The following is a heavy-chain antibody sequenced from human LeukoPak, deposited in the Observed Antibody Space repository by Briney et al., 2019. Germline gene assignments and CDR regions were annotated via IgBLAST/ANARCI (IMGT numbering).Heavy chain of an antibody. V-gene: IGHV6-1*01. CDR2: TYYRSKWYI. CDR1: GDSVSTNSAA. CDR3: AREFSSSLDN. D-gene: IGHD6-13*01. Sequence: SQTLSLTCAISGDSVSTNSAAWTWIRQSPSRGLEWLGRTYYRSKWYIDYAVSVKSRTTINPDTSKNQFSLQLNSVTPEDTAVYYCAREFSSSLDNWGQGTLVTVSS. J-gene: IGHJ4*02.